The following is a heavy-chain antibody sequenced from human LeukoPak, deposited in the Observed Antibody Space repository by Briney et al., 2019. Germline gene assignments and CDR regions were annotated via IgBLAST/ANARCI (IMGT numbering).Heavy chain of an antibody. CDR3: GKEIWGGDCYSEIFDY. CDR1: GFTFSSYG. CDR2: ISYDGSNK. Sequence: GRSLRLSCAASGFTFSSYGMHWVRQAPGKGLEWVAVISYDGSNKYYADSVKGRFTISRDNSKNTLYLQMNSLRAEDTAVYYCGKEIWGGDCYSEIFDYWGREPRVTVSS. V-gene: IGHV3-30*18. D-gene: IGHD2-21*02. J-gene: IGHJ4*02.